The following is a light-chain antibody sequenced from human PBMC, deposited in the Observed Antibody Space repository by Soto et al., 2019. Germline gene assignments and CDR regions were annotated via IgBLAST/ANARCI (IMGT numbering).Light chain of an antibody. J-gene: IGLJ1*01. CDR1: RSNIGTNFG. Sequence: QAVVTQPPSVSGAPGQRVTISCTGGRSNIGTNFGVNWYRQLPGTAPKLLIYNNAIRPSGVPDRFSASKSGTSGSLAITGLQAEDEADYYCQSYDTSLSVYVFGTGTKVTVL. V-gene: IGLV1-40*01. CDR3: QSYDTSLSVYV. CDR2: NNA.